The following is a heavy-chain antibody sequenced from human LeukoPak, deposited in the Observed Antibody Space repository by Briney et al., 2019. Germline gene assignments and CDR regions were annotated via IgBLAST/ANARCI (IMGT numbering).Heavy chain of an antibody. J-gene: IGHJ4*02. V-gene: IGHV4-34*01. CDR2: INHSGST. CDR3: ARQGWGYSSSWFFDY. CDR1: GGSFSGYY. D-gene: IGHD6-13*01. Sequence: SETLSLTCAVYGGSFSGYYWSWIRQPPGKGLEWIGEINHSGSTNYNPSLKSRVTISVDTSKNQFSLKLSSVTAADTAVYYCARQGWGYSSSWFFDYWGQGTLVTVSS.